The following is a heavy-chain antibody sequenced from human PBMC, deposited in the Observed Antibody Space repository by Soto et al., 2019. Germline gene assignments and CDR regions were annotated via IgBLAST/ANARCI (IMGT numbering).Heavy chain of an antibody. J-gene: IGHJ4*02. CDR1: GITFSSYA. Sequence: EVQLLESGGGLVQPGGSLRLSCAASGITFSSYAMHWVRQAPGKGLEWVSVISGRGDSTYYADSVKGRFTISRDNSKNTLYLQINSLRAEDTAVYYCALRGSGSYFRYWGQGTLVTVSS. CDR3: ALRGSGSYFRY. D-gene: IGHD1-26*01. V-gene: IGHV3-23*01. CDR2: ISGRGDST.